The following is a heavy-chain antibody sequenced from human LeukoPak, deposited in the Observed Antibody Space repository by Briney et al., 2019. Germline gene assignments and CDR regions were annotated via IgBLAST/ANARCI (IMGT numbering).Heavy chain of an antibody. CDR2: IKSKTDGGTT. CDR3: TTEYYYGSGVWGDYFDY. D-gene: IGHD3-10*01. J-gene: IGHJ4*02. V-gene: IGHV3-15*01. Sequence: GGSLRLSCAASGFTFSNAWMSWVRQAPGKGLEWVGRIKSKTDGGTTDYAAPVKGRFTISRDDSKNTLYLQMNGLKTEDTAVYYCTTEYYYGSGVWGDYFDYWGQGTLVTVSS. CDR1: GFTFSNAW.